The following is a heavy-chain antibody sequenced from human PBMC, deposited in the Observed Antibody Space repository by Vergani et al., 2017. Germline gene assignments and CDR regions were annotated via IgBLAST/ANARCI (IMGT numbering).Heavy chain of an antibody. J-gene: IGHJ4*02. CDR3: ARHDHDSSGYYPYYFDY. V-gene: IGHV4-39*01. D-gene: IGHD3-22*01. CDR1: GGSLSSSSYY. CDR2: IYYSGST. Sequence: QLQLQESGPGLVKPSETLSLTCTVSGGSLSSSSYYWGWIRQPPGKGLEWIGSIYYSGSTYYNPSLKSRVTISVDTSKNQFSLKLSSVTAAHTAVYYCARHDHDSSGYYPYYFDYWGQGTLVTVSS.